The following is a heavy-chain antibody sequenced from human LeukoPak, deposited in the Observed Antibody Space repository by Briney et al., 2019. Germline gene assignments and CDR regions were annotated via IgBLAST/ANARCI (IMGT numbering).Heavy chain of an antibody. CDR1: GLTFSNYW. CDR3: AIETWGGLDY. CDR2: INSDGSTT. V-gene: IGHV3-74*01. D-gene: IGHD3-16*01. Sequence: GGSLRLSCAASGLTFSNYWMHWVRQAPGEGLMWLSRINSDGSTTSYAGSVKGRFTISRDNAKNTLYLQMNTLRAEDTAVYYCAIETWGGLDYWGQGTLVTVSS. J-gene: IGHJ4*02.